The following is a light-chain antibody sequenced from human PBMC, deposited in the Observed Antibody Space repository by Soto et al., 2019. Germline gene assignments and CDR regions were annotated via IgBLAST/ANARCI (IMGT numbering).Light chain of an antibody. CDR3: LQRTDWLS. CDR1: QSVSSS. CDR2: DAS. V-gene: IGKV3-11*01. J-gene: IGKJ4*01. Sequence: EIRLTQSPATLSLSPGERATLSCRASQSVSSSLAWYQQRPGQAPRLLIYDASNRATGIPARFSGSGSGTDFTLTISSLEPEDFAVYFCLQRTDWLSFGGGTKVEI.